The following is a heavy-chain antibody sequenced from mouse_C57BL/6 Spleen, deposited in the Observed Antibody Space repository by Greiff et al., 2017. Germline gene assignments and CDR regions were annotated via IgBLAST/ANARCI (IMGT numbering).Heavy chain of an antibody. D-gene: IGHD1-1*01. V-gene: IGHV1-82*01. CDR3: ARYYGSSVFDY. CDR1: GYAFSSSW. Sequence: VQLQQSGPELVKPGASVTISCKASGYAFSSSWMNWVKQRPGKGLEWIGRIYPGDGDTNYNGKFKGKATLTADESSSTAYMQLSSLTSEDSAVYFCARYYGSSVFDYWGQGTTLTVSS. J-gene: IGHJ2*01. CDR2: IYPGDGDT.